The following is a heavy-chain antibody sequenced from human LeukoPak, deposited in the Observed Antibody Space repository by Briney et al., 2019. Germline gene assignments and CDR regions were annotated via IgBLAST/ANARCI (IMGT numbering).Heavy chain of an antibody. V-gene: IGHV3-30*03. J-gene: IGHJ3*02. CDR2: ISYDGSNK. Sequence: PGGSLRLSCAASGFTFSSYGMHWVRQAPGKGLEWVAVISYDGSNKYYADSVKGRFTISRDNSKNTLYLQMNSLRAEDTAVYYCARDLADSGGYAFDIWGQGTMVTVSS. D-gene: IGHD1-26*01. CDR1: GFTFSSYG. CDR3: ARDLADSGGYAFDI.